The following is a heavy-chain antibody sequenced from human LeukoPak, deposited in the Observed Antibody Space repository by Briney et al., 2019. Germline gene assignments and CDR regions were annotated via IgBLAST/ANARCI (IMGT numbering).Heavy chain of an antibody. D-gene: IGHD1-26*01. CDR2: IWDDGRKK. J-gene: IGHJ4*02. CDR1: GFTFRSYG. Sequence: AGGSLRLSCAASGFTFRSYGMNWVRQGPGKGLEWGAVIWDDGRKKYYADPVKGRFTISRDNSKNTLYLQVNSLRAEDTAVYYCAKGGKWDVTPFDYWGQGTLVTVSS. V-gene: IGHV3-33*06. CDR3: AKGGKWDVTPFDY.